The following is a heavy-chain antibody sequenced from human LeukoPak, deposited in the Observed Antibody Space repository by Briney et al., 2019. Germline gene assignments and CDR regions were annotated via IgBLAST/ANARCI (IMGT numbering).Heavy chain of an antibody. CDR1: GGSISSYY. J-gene: IGHJ4*02. CDR2: IYTSGST. CDR3: ARDASYDFWSGYFYYFDY. D-gene: IGHD3-3*01. Sequence: SETLSLTCTVSGGSISSYYWSWIRQPAGKGLEWIGRIYTSGSTNYNPSLKSRVTMPVDTSKNQFSLKLSSVTAADTAVYYCARDASYDFWSGYFYYFDYWGQGTLVTVSS. V-gene: IGHV4-4*07.